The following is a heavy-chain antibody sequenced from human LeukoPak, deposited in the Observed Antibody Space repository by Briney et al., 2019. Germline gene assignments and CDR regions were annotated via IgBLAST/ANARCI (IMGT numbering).Heavy chain of an antibody. V-gene: IGHV4-59*12. Sequence: PSETLSLTCTVSGGSISGYYWSWVRQPPGEGLEWIGYIHYTGAADYNPSLKSRATISQDMSKNQFSLKLRSVTASDTAVYYCARSGLATGGYLDHWGQGTLVTVSS. CDR3: ARSGLATGGYLDH. D-gene: IGHD2-8*02. CDR1: GGSISGYY. J-gene: IGHJ1*01. CDR2: IHYTGAA.